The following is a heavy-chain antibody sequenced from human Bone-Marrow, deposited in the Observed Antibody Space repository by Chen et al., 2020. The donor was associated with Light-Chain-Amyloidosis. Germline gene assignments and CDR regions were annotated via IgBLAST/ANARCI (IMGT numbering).Heavy chain of an antibody. CDR2: IDLSDFDT. V-gene: IGHV5-10-1*03. D-gene: IGHD3-22*01. CDR1: GNIFSSYW. Sequence: EVQLVQSGAEVKKPGESLRISCTGSGNIFSSYWISWVRQMTGKGLEWMGRIDLSDFDTNYSPSFQGHVTISVDKSINTAHLQWSRLEASDTAIYYCARQGYYEISGYSDYWGQGTLVTVSS. J-gene: IGHJ4*02. CDR3: ARQGYYEISGYSDY.